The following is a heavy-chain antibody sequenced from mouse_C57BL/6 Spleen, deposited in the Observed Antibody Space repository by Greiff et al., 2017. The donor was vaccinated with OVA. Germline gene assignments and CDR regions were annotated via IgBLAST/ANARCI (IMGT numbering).Heavy chain of an antibody. CDR1: GYTFTSYW. V-gene: IGHV1-72*01. CDR2: IDPNSGGT. Sequence: QVQLQQSGAELVKPGASVKLSCKASGYTFTSYWMHWVMQRPGRGLVWIGRIDPNSGGTKYNEKFKSKATLTVGKPSSTAYMQLSSLTSEDSAVYYCARSDTTVVATNFDYWGQGTTLTVSS. D-gene: IGHD1-1*01. J-gene: IGHJ2*01. CDR3: ARSDTTVVATNFDY.